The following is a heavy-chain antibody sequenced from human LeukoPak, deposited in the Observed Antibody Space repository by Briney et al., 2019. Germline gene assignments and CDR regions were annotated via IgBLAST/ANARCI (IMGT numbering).Heavy chain of an antibody. CDR3: ARDDSDVGIVATISREGDYFDY. J-gene: IGHJ4*02. CDR2: IAYDGSKK. Sequence: GGSLRLSCAASGFTFSSYGMHWVRQAPGKGLEGVAVIAYDGSKKYYADSVKGRFTISRDNSKYTLYLQMNSLRAEDTAVYYCARDDSDVGIVATISREGDYFDYWGQGTLVTVSS. CDR1: GFTFSSYG. D-gene: IGHD5-12*01. V-gene: IGHV3-30*19.